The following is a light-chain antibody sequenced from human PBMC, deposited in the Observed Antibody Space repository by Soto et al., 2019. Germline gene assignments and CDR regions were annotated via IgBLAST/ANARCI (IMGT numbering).Light chain of an antibody. CDR2: GAS. CDR3: QQSYRSPYT. CDR1: QSVVTY. V-gene: IGKV1-39*01. Sequence: DFQMTQSPSSLSASVGDTVTVTCRASQSVVTYLKWYQQKPGKAPELLIYGASSLQSGVPSRFSGSGSPSDFTLTIKGLQPEDFATYYWQQSYRSPYTFGQGTKVHIK. J-gene: IGKJ2*01.